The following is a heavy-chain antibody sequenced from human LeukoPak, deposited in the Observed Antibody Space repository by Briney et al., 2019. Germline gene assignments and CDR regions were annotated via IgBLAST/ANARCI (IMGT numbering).Heavy chain of an antibody. J-gene: IGHJ3*02. CDR2: IHHSAST. Sequence: SESLSLTCAVYGASFSGYYWSWVRQPPGKGLEWLGEIHHSASTNYSPSLTSRVTIAVDTSKNQFSLKLSSVTAADTAVYYCARDAGGIAARPGYAFDIWGQGTMVTVSS. V-gene: IGHV4-34*01. CDR1: GASFSGYY. CDR3: ARDAGGIAARPGYAFDI. D-gene: IGHD6-6*01.